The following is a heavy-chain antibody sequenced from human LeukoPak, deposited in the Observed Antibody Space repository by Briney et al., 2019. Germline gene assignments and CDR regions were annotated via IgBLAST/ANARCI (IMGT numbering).Heavy chain of an antibody. CDR1: GGSISTSSYY. Sequence: PSETLSLTCTVSGGSISTSSYYWGWIRQPPGKGLECIGTIYYSGSTYYNPSLKSRVTISADTSKNQFSLKPTSVTAADTAVYYCARLAIYSGTYHFDCWGQGTLVTVSS. J-gene: IGHJ4*02. D-gene: IGHD1-26*01. CDR3: ARLAIYSGTYHFDC. CDR2: IYYSGST. V-gene: IGHV4-39*01.